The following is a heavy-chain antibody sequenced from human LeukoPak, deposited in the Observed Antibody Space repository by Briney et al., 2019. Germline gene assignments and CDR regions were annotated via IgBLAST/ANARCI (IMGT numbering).Heavy chain of an antibody. Sequence: PGGSLRLSCAASGFTFDDYAMHWVRQAPGKGLKWFSGISWNSGSIGYADSVKGRFTIPRDNAKSTLYLQMNSLRSDDMALYYCTRASGYSSGAVDYWGQGTLVTVSS. CDR2: ISWNSGSI. D-gene: IGHD5-18*01. J-gene: IGHJ4*02. CDR1: GFTFDDYA. V-gene: IGHV3-9*03. CDR3: TRASGYSSGAVDY.